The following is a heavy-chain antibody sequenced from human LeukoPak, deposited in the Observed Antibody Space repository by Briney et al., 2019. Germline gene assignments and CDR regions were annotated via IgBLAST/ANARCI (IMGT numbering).Heavy chain of an antibody. Sequence: GESLKISCKGSGYSFTSYWIGCVRQMPGKGLEWMGIIYPGDSDTRYSPSFQGQVTISADKSISTAYLQWSSLKASDTAMYYCARTSLITIFGVVTGSDAFDIWGQGTMVTVSS. V-gene: IGHV5-51*01. CDR2: IYPGDSDT. CDR1: GYSFTSYW. J-gene: IGHJ3*02. D-gene: IGHD3-3*01. CDR3: ARTSLITIFGVVTGSDAFDI.